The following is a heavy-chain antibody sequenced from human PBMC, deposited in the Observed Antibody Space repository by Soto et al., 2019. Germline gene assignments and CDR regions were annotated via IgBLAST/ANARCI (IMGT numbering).Heavy chain of an antibody. D-gene: IGHD6-19*01. V-gene: IGHV3-72*01. CDR1: GLIFSDYH. J-gene: IGHJ6*02. CDR3: AMLGGWSGGSSGMDV. Sequence: EVQLVESGGGLVQPGGSLRLSCAASGLIFSDYHMDWVRQAPGKGLEWVGRIRRKANSYTTEYAASVKGRFTISRDDSKISLYLHMNSLKSEDTAVYYCAMLGGWSGGSSGMDVWGQGTTVTVSS. CDR2: IRRKANSYTT.